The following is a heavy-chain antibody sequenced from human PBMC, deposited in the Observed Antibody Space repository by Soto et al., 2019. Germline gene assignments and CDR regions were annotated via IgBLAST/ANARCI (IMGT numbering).Heavy chain of an antibody. D-gene: IGHD3-10*01. J-gene: IGHJ4*02. CDR3: ARQRDGRGGDY. CDR2: ISSTSTYI. CDR1: GFPFSDNS. Sequence: EVQLVESGGGLVKPGGSLRLSCAASGFPFSDNSMKWVRQAPGKGLEWVSSISSTSTYIFYADSLKGRFTISRDNAKNSLYLQMNSLRAEDTAVYYCARQRDGRGGDYWGQGTLVTVSS. V-gene: IGHV3-21*01.